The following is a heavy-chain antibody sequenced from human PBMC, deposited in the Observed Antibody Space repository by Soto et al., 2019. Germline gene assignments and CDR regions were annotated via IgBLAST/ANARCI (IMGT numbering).Heavy chain of an antibody. J-gene: IGHJ6*04. CDR2: IDPSDSYT. CDR3: ETTPPPPALTPPGNHYCGRDA. D-gene: IGHD2-2*01. Sequence: GESLKISCKGSGYSFTSYWISWVRQMPGKGLEWMGRIDPSDSYTNYSPSFQGHVTISADKSISTAYLQMNSLRAEDTAVYYCETTPPPPALTPPGNHYCGRDAGGKGTRAPVP. CDR1: GYSFTSYW. V-gene: IGHV5-10-1*01.